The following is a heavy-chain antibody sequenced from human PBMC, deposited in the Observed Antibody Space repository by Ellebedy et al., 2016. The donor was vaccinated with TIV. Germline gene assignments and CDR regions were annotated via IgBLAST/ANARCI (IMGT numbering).Heavy chain of an antibody. D-gene: IGHD1-26*01. J-gene: IGHJ4*02. CDR2: IIPIVEIT. CDR1: GCTLRRYG. V-gene: IGHV1-69*04. CDR3: ATGPPKWEVPLDLDS. Sequence: AASVKVSCKAYGCTLRRYGISLVRQAPGLGLEWMGRIIPIVEITIYAQRFQDRVTISEDNFTNTVYMEMSSLRSEDTAMYYCATGPPKWEVPLDLDSWGQGTLVIVSS.